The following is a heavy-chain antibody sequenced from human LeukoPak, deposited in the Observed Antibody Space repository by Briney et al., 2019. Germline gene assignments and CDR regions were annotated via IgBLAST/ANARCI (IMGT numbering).Heavy chain of an antibody. CDR3: ARGYSSGWFELGY. Sequence: SETLSLTCSVSGGSISSYYWSWIRQPPGKGLEWIGYIYYSGSTNYNPSLKSRVTISVDTSKNQFSLNLSSVTTADTAVYYCARGYSSGWFELGYWGQGTLVTVSS. V-gene: IGHV4-59*01. CDR1: GGSISSYY. J-gene: IGHJ4*02. D-gene: IGHD6-19*01. CDR2: IYYSGST.